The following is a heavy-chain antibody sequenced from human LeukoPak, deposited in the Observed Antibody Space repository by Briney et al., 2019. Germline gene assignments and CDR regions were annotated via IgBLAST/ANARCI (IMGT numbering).Heavy chain of an antibody. CDR1: GVSISTYY. CDR3: ARDVATSADGKKNRRYWFDP. D-gene: IGHD5-12*01. J-gene: IGHJ5*02. V-gene: IGHV4-59*12. CDR2: IDYSGNT. Sequence: SETLSLTCTVSGVSISTYYWTWIRQPPGKGLEWIGNIDYSGNTKYNPSLKSRVTISVDTSKNQFSLKLSSVTAADTAVYYCARDVATSADGKKNRRYWFDPWGQGTLVTVSS.